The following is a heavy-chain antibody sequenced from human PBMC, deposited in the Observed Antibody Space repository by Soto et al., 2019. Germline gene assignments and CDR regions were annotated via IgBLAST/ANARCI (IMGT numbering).Heavy chain of an antibody. CDR3: ARALVTIFGVETTLGGGGMDV. D-gene: IGHD3-3*01. CDR1: GFTFSTYS. CDR2: ISSSSSHI. J-gene: IGHJ6*02. Sequence: EVQLVESGGGLVKPGESLRLSCAASGFTFSTYSMNWVRQVPGKGLEWVSAISSSSSHIFYVDSVKGRFTASRDNAKNSLYLQMNSLRAEDTAVYYCARALVTIFGVETTLGGGGMDVWGQGTTVTVSS. V-gene: IGHV3-21*01.